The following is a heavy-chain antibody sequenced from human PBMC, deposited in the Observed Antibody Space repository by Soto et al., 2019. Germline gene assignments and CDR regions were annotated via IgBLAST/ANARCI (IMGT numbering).Heavy chain of an antibody. CDR3: ARDSIVGATSYGMDV. J-gene: IGHJ6*02. V-gene: IGHV3-7*05. D-gene: IGHD1-26*01. CDR2: IKQDGSEK. CDR1: GFTFSSYW. Sequence: EVQLVESGGGLVQPGGSLRLSCAASGFTFSSYWMSWVRQAPGKGLEWVANIKQDGSEKYYVDSVKDRFTISRDNAKNSLFLQMHSLRAEDTAMYYCARDSIVGATSYGMDVWGQGTTVTVSS.